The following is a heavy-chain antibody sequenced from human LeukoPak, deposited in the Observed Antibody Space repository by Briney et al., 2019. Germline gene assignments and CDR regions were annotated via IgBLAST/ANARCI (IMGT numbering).Heavy chain of an antibody. CDR2: VSVSGGGT. J-gene: IGHJ4*02. Sequence: GGSLRLSCAASGFTFSAYAMTWVRQAPGKGLDWVSTVSVSGGGTYYADSVKGQFTISRDNSKSTLYLQMNSLRAEDTAVYYCAMRGSGGWYEFRDYWGQGTLVTVSS. D-gene: IGHD6-19*01. CDR1: GFTFSAYA. CDR3: AMRGSGGWYEFRDY. V-gene: IGHV3-23*01.